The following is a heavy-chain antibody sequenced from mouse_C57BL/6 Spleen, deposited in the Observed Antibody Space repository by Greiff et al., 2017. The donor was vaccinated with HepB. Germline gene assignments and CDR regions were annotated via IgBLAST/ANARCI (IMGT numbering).Heavy chain of an antibody. CDR3: AIYYGNCPGAFDY. D-gene: IGHD2-1*01. V-gene: IGHV1-52*01. CDR2: IDPSDSET. J-gene: IGHJ2*01. Sequence: VQLQQPGAELVRPGSSVKLSCKASGYTFTSYWMHWVKQRPIQGLEWIGNIDPSDSETHYNQKFKDKATLTVDKSSSTAYMQLSSLTSEDSAVYYCAIYYGNCPGAFDYWGQGTTLTVSS. CDR1: GYTFTSYW.